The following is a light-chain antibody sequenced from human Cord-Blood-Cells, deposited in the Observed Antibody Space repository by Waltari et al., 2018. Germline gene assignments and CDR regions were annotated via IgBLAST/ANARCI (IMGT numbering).Light chain of an antibody. CDR2: KAS. Sequence: DIQMTQSHSTLSASVGDRVTITCRASQSISSWLAWYQQKPGKAPKILIYKASSLESGVPSRFSGSGSGTEFTLTISSLQPDDFATYYCQQYNSYITFGQGTKLEIK. CDR3: QQYNSYIT. CDR1: QSISSW. V-gene: IGKV1-5*03. J-gene: IGKJ2*01.